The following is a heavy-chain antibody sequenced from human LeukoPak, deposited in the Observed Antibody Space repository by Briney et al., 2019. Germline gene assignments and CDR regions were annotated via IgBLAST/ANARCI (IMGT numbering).Heavy chain of an antibody. D-gene: IGHD6-19*01. CDR2: MNPNSGNT. Sequence: ASVKVSCKASGGTLSSYAISWVRQATGQGLEWMGWMNPNSGNTGYAQKFQGRVTMTRNTSISTAYMELSSLRSEDTAVYYCARDGIAVASAFDIWGQGTMVTVSS. CDR3: ARDGIAVASAFDI. CDR1: GGTLSSYA. J-gene: IGHJ3*02. V-gene: IGHV1-8*02.